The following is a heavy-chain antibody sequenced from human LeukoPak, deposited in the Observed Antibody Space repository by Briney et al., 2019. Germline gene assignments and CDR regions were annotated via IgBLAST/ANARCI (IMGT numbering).Heavy chain of an antibody. V-gene: IGHV3-21*01. Sequence: GGSLRLSCAASGFMFSSNWMSWVRLAPGKGLEWVSSIASSSNIYYADSVKGRFTISRDNAKNSLYLQMNSLRAEDTAVYYCAREWGYYDYWGQGTLVTVSS. CDR3: AREWGYYDY. D-gene: IGHD3-16*01. CDR2: IASSSNI. CDR1: GFMFSSNW. J-gene: IGHJ4*02.